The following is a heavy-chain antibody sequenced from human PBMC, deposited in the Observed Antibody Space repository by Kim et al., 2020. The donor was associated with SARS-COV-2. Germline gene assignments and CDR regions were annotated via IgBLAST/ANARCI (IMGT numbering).Heavy chain of an antibody. CDR3: ARSLEEEQWLVPHDELYYYYGMDV. CDR1: GYTFTSYA. D-gene: IGHD6-19*01. Sequence: ASVKVSCKASGYTFTSYAMHWVRQAPGQRLEWMGWINAGNGNTKYSQKFQGRVTITRDTSASTAYMELSSLRSEDTAVYYCARSLEEEQWLVPHDELYYYYGMDVWGQGTTVTVSS. CDR2: INAGNGNT. V-gene: IGHV1-3*01. J-gene: IGHJ6*02.